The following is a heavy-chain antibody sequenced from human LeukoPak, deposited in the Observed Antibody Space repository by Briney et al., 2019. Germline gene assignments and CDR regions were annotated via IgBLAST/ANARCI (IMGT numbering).Heavy chain of an antibody. J-gene: IGHJ3*02. D-gene: IGHD6-25*01. CDR3: ASARLGSGLEGAFDI. CDR1: GGSISGYF. CDR2: IYYSGST. V-gene: IGHV4-59*01. Sequence: PSETLSLTCTVSGGSISGYFWSWIRQPPGKGLEWIGYIYYSGSTNCNPSLKSRVTMSVDTSKNQFSLKLSSVTAADTAVYYCASARLGSGLEGAFDIWGQGTMVTVSS.